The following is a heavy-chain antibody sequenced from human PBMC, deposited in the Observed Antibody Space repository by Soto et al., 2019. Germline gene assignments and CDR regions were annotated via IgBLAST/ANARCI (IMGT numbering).Heavy chain of an antibody. Sequence: GGSLGLGCAASGFTFSSYAMHWVRQAPGKGLEWVAVISYDGSNKYYADSVKGRFTISRDNSKNTLYLQMNSLRAEDTAVYYCARDSRSWCFDYWGQGTLVTAPQ. D-gene: IGHD6-13*01. CDR2: ISYDGSNK. V-gene: IGHV3-30-3*01. CDR3: ARDSRSWCFDY. J-gene: IGHJ4*02. CDR1: GFTFSSYA.